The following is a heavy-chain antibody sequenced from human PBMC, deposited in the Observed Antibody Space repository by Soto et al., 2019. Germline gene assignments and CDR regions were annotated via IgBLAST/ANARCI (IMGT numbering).Heavy chain of an antibody. J-gene: IGHJ6*02. Sequence: QVQLVQSGAEVKKPGASVKVSCKASGYTFTSYDINWVRQATGQGLEYMGWMNPNSGNTGYAQKFPGRVTMTRNTSISTASMELSSLISDDTAVSYCARERGRYGMDVWGQGTTVTVSS. CDR2: MNPNSGNT. CDR1: GYTFTSYD. V-gene: IGHV1-8*01. CDR3: ARERGRYGMDV.